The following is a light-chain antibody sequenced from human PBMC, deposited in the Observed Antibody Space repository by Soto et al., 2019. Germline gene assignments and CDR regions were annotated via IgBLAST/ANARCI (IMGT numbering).Light chain of an antibody. J-gene: IGLJ2*01. CDR3: CSYAGSRGLV. CDR1: SSDVGNYNF. V-gene: IGLV2-23*02. Sequence: QSVLTQPASVSGSPGQSITISCTGTSSDVGNYNFVSWYQHHAGTAPKLIIYQVTNRPSGVSDRFSGSKSGDTASLTISGLQAEDEADYYCCSYAGSRGLVFGGGTKLTVL. CDR2: QVT.